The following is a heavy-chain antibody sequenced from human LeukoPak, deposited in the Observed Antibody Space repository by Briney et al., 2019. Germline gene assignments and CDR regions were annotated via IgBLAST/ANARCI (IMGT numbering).Heavy chain of an antibody. CDR3: SRDRPTTYYYYHMDV. CDR2: MSTGGTT. Sequence: SQTLSLTCTVSGGSISSGNYYWSWIRQPAGKGLEWIGRMSTGGTTNYNPSLKSRVTISVDTSNNQFSLKLSSVTAADTAVYYCSRDRPTTYYYYHMDVWGKGTTVTVSS. V-gene: IGHV4-61*02. D-gene: IGHD5-12*01. J-gene: IGHJ6*03. CDR1: GGSISSGNYY.